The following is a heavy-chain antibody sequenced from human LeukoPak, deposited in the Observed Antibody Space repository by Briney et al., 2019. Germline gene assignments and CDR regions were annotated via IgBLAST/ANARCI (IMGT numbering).Heavy chain of an antibody. V-gene: IGHV4-34*01. CDR3: ARGGWPYSSSWLGGDYFDY. CDR2: INHSGST. D-gene: IGHD6-13*01. CDR1: GGSFSGYN. Sequence: SETLSLTCAVYGGSFSGYNWSWIRQRPGKGLEWIWEINHSGSTNYNASLKSRVTISVDTSKNQFSLKLSSVTAADTAVYYCARGGWPYSSSWLGGDYFDYRGQGTLVTVSS. J-gene: IGHJ4*02.